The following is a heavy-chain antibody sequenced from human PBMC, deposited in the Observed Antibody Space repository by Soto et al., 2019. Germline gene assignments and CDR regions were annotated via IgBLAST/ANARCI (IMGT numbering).Heavy chain of an antibody. V-gene: IGHV1-46*01. CDR3: ARDTSGWSLNGLDV. CDR2: INPGGGSA. CDR1: GSAITRYY. D-gene: IGHD6-19*01. J-gene: IGHJ6*02. Sequence: QVDLVQSGAEVKKPGASVTISCKASGSAITRYYIHWVRQAPGRGLEWMGIINPGGGSASYAQKFQDRVTIDKDTSTGTVYMDERSLRTEDTAVYYCARDTSGWSLNGLDVWGQGTTVNVSS.